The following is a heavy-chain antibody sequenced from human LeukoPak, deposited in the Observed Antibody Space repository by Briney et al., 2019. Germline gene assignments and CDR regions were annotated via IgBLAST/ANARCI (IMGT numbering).Heavy chain of an antibody. CDR3: ARGDYSSSWYEYNWFDP. J-gene: IGHJ5*02. Sequence: SETLSLTCTVSGYSISSGYYWGWIRQPPGKGLEWIGSIYHSGSTYYSPSLKSRVTISVDTSKNQFSLKLNSVTAADTAVYYCARGDYSSSWYEYNWFDPWGQGTLVTVSS. CDR2: IYHSGST. CDR1: GYSISSGYY. V-gene: IGHV4-38-2*02. D-gene: IGHD6-13*01.